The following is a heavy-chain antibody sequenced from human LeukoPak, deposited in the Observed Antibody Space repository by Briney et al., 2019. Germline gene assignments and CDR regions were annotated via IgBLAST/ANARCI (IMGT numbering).Heavy chain of an antibody. J-gene: IGHJ4*02. CDR1: GGSFSGYY. D-gene: IGHD3-10*01. V-gene: IGHV4-34*01. Sequence: SETLSLTCAVYGGSFSGYYWSWIRQPPGKGLEWIGELHHSGSTNYNPSLKSRVTISVDTSKNQFSLKLSSVTAADTAVYYCARWGPYYYGSGSYYNAHFDYWGQGTLVTVSS. CDR2: LHHSGST. CDR3: ARWGPYYYGSGSYYNAHFDY.